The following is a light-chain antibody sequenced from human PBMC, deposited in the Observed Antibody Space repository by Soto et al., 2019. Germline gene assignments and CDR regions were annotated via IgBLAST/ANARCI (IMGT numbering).Light chain of an antibody. J-gene: IGKJ4*01. CDR2: AAS. CDR3: QQYYSYPLLT. CDR1: QGISSY. Sequence: IRMTQSPSSLSASTGDRVTITCRASQGISSYLAWYQQKPGKAPKLLIYAASTLQSGVPSRFSGSGSGTDFTLTISCLQSEDFATYYCQQYYSYPLLTFGGGTKVEIK. V-gene: IGKV1-8*01.